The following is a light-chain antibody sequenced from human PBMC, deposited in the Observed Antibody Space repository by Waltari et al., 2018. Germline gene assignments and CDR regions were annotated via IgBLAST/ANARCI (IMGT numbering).Light chain of an antibody. CDR1: STYVGGYNY. CDR3: SSYISSDTLEL. Sequence: QSALTQPASVSGSPGQSITLSCTGTSTYVGGYNYVSWYQPHTGKAPKLMIFDVSNRPAGVSSRFSGSKSGNTASLTISGLQAQDEADYYCSSYISSDTLELFGGGTSLTVL. V-gene: IGLV2-14*03. CDR2: DVS. J-gene: IGLJ2*01.